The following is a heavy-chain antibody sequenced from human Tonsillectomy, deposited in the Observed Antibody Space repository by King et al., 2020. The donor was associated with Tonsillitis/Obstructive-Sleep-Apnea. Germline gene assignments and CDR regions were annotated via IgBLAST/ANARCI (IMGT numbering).Heavy chain of an antibody. CDR2: IDPSDSYT. Sequence: VQLVESGAEVKKPGESLRISCTGSGYSFTSYWISWVRQMPGKGLEWMGRIDPSDSYTNYSPSFQGHVTISADESISTAYLQWSSLKASDTAMYYCARHDNNWFDPWGQGTLVTVSS. V-gene: IGHV5-10-1*03. CDR1: GYSFTSYW. J-gene: IGHJ5*02. D-gene: IGHD3-22*01. CDR3: ARHDNNWFDP.